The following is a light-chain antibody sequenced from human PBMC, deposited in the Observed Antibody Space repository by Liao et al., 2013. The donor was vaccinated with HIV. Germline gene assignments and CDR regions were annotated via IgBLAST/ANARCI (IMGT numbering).Light chain of an antibody. CDR1: NIESKS. J-gene: IGLJ2*01. CDR2: QDS. CDR3: QAWDSSTPVV. Sequence: SYELTQPHSVSVATAQTASVPCGGDNIESKSVHWYQQKPGQSPVLVIYQDSKRPSGIPERFSGSNSGNTATLTISGTQAMDEADYYCQAWDSSTPVVFGGGTKLTVL. V-gene: IGLV3-1*01.